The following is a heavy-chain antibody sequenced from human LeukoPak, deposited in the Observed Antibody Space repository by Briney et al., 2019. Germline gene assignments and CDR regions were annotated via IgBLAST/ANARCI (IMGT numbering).Heavy chain of an antibody. CDR2: IYSGGST. Sequence: GGSLRLSCAASGFTVSSNYMSWVRQAPGKGLEWVSVIYSGGSTYYAXSVXGXFTISRDNSKNTLYLQMNSLRAEDTAVYYCARGGXXYFWPGDXFDYWGQGTLVTVSS. CDR3: ARGGXXYFWPGDXFDY. D-gene: IGHD3-3*01. CDR1: GFTVSSNY. V-gene: IGHV3-53*01. J-gene: IGHJ4*02.